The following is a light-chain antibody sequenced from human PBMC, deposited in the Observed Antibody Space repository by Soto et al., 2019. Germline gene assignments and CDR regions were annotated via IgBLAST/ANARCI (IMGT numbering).Light chain of an antibody. V-gene: IGLV2-14*01. CDR3: SSYTSSSTLYG. J-gene: IGLJ1*01. CDR1: SSDVGGYNY. Sequence: QSALTQPASVSGSPGQSITISCTGTSSDVGGYNYVSWYQQHPGKAPKLMIYDVSNRPSGVSNRFSGSKSGNTASLTISGLQAKDEADYYCSSYTSSSTLYGFGTGTKLTVL. CDR2: DVS.